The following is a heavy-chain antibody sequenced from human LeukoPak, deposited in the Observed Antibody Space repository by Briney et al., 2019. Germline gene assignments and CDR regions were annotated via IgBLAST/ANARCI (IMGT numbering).Heavy chain of an antibody. D-gene: IGHD5-24*01. CDR1: GGSFSGYY. CDR2: INHSGST. V-gene: IGHV4-34*01. Sequence: SETLSLTCAVYGGSFSGYYWSWIRQPPGKGLEWIGEINHSGSTNYNPSLKSRVTISVDTSKNQFSLKLSSVTAADTAVYYCARVLRDGYNYGYFDYWGQGTLVTVSS. J-gene: IGHJ4*02. CDR3: ARVLRDGYNYGYFDY.